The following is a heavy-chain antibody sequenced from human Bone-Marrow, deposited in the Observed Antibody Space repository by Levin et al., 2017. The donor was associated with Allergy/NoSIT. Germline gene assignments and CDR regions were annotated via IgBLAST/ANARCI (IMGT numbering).Heavy chain of an antibody. V-gene: IGHV1-18*01. CDR1: GYTFTSYG. D-gene: IGHD1-1*01. CDR2: ISAYNGNT. Sequence: GGSLRLSCKASGYTFTSYGISWVRQAPGQGLEWMGWISAYNGNTNYAQKLQGRVTMTTDTSTSTAYMELRSLRSDDTAVYYCARDQRGNYYYGMDVWGQGTTVTVSS. CDR3: ARDQRGNYYYGMDV. J-gene: IGHJ6*02.